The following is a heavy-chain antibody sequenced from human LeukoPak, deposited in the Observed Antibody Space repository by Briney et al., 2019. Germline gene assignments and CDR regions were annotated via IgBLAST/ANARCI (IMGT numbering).Heavy chain of an antibody. CDR3: ARERGNYYDFWSAGGFDY. D-gene: IGHD3-3*01. Sequence: GGSLRLSCASSGFTFSSYSMSWVREAPGKELEWVSYISSSSSTIYYADSVKGRFTISRDNAKNSLYLQMNSLRAEDTAVYYCARERGNYYDFWSAGGFDYWGQGTLVTVSS. CDR1: GFTFSSYS. V-gene: IGHV3-48*01. CDR2: ISSSSSTI. J-gene: IGHJ4*02.